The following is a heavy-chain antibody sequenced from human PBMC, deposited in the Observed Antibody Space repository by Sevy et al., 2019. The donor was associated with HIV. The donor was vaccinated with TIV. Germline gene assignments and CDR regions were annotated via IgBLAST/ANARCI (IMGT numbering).Heavy chain of an antibody. CDR2: FDPEDDET. D-gene: IGHD3-22*01. CDR1: GYTLTGFS. J-gene: IGHJ4*02. Sequence: ASVKVSCKVSGYTLTGFSMHWVRQAPGKGLEWMATFDPEDDETIYAQKFQGRVTMTEDTSTDTAYMELSSLRSEDTAVYYCATTKDYYDSSAYPFDYWGRGTLVTVSS. CDR3: ATTKDYYDSSAYPFDY. V-gene: IGHV1-24*01.